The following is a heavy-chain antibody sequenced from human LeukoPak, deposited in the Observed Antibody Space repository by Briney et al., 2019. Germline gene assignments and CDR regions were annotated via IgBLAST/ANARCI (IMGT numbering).Heavy chain of an antibody. CDR3: GRVDHHQQQLATDY. V-gene: IGHV3-11*06. J-gene: IGHJ4*02. CDR2: ISSGSRDI. Sequence: GGSLRLSCAASGFTFSDYYMSWIRQAPGKGLEWVSSISSGSRDIYYADSLKGRFTISRDNAKNSLYLQMNSLRAEDTAVYYCGRVDHHQQQLATDYWGQGTLVTVSS. CDR1: GFTFSDYY. D-gene: IGHD6-13*01.